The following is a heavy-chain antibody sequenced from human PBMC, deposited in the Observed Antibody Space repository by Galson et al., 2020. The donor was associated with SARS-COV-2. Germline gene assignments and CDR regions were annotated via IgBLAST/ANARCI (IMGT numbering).Heavy chain of an antibody. CDR3: ARGRRLRRYGMDV. D-gene: IGHD4-17*01. CDR2: INHSGTS. V-gene: IGHV4-34*01. CDR1: GGSFSGYY. J-gene: IGHJ6*02. Sequence: ASETLSLTCAVYGGSFSGYYWSWIRQPPGKGLEWIGDINHSGTSDYNPSLKSRVIISVDTSRNQFSLNLGSVTAADVAVYYCARGRRLRRYGMDVWGQGTAVTVSS.